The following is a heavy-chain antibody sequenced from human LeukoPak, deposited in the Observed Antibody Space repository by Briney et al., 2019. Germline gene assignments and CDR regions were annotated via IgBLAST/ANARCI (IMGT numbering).Heavy chain of an antibody. J-gene: IGHJ4*02. CDR2: IRYDGSNK. CDR1: GFTISSYG. V-gene: IGHV3-30*02. Sequence: PGGSLRLFCAASGFTISSYGVHWVRQAPGKGLERVAFIRYDGSNKYYADSVKGRFTISRDNSKNMLYLQMNSLRAEDTAVYYCAKAALSYFDYWGQGSLVTVSS. CDR3: AKAALSYFDY. D-gene: IGHD3-3*02.